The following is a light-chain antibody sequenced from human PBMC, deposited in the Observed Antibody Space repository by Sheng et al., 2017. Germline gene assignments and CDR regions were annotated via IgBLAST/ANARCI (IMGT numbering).Light chain of an antibody. CDR3: QQYYSTPTWT. Sequence: DIVMTQSPDSLAVSLGERATINCKSSQSVLYSSNNKNYLAWYQXKPGQPPKLLIYWASTRESGVPDRFSGXGSGTDFTLTISSLQAEDVAVYYCQQYYSTPTWTFGQGTKVEIK. CDR2: WAS. J-gene: IGKJ1*01. V-gene: IGKV4-1*01. CDR1: QSVLYSSNNKNY.